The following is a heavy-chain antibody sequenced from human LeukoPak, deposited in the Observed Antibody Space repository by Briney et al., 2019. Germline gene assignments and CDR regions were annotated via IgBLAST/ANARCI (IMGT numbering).Heavy chain of an antibody. Sequence: SVKVSCKASGGTFSSYTISWVRQAPGQGLEWMGGLIPIFGTANYAQKFQGRDTITTDESTSTAYMELSSLRSEDTAVYYCARAITGTTSYYFDYWGQGTLVTVSS. CDR2: LIPIFGTA. V-gene: IGHV1-69*05. CDR3: ARAITGTTSYYFDY. CDR1: GGTFSSYT. J-gene: IGHJ4*02. D-gene: IGHD1-7*01.